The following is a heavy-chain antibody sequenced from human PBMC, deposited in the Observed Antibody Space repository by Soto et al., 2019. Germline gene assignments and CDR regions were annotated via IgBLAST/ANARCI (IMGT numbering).Heavy chain of an antibody. V-gene: IGHV6-1*01. CDR3: ARGAHYYNGMDV. CDR2: TYYRSKWYN. J-gene: IGHJ6*02. Sequence: PSQTLSLTCAISGDSVSSNIASWNWIRQSPSRGLEWLGRTYYRSKWYNEYVVSVKSRMTINPDTSKNQFSLQLNSVTPEDTAVYYCARGAHYYNGMDVWGQGTTVIVSS. CDR1: GDSVSSNIAS.